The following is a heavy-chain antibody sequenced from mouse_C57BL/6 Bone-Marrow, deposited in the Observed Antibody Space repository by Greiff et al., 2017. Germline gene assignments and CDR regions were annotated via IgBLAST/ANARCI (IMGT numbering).Heavy chain of an antibody. J-gene: IGHJ4*01. CDR3: TYYYYAMDY. D-gene: IGHD2-1*01. CDR1: GFTFSSYA. Sequence: EVKVIESGEGLVKPGGSLKLSCAASGFTFSSYAMSWVRQTPEKRLEWVAYISSGGDYIYYADTVKGRFTISRDNARNTLYLQMSSLKSEDTAMYYCTYYYYAMDYWGQGTSVTVAS. CDR2: ISSGGDYI. V-gene: IGHV5-9-1*02.